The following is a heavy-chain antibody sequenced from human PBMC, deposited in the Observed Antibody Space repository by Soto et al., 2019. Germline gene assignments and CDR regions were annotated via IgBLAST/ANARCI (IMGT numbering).Heavy chain of an antibody. Sequence: QVQLVQSGAEVKKPGASVKVSCKASGYTFTSYGISWVRQAPGQGLEWMGWISAYNGNTNYAQKLEGRVTMTTDTYTRTAYMELRSLSPDDTGVYYCASERDDYGGFYYGIDACGQGTTVTVS. CDR3: ASERDDYGGFYYGIDA. CDR2: ISAYNGNT. CDR1: GYTFTSYG. J-gene: IGHJ6*02. D-gene: IGHD4-17*01. V-gene: IGHV1-18*01.